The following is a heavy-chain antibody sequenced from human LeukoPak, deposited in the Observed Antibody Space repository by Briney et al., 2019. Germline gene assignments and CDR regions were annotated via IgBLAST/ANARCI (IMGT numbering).Heavy chain of an antibody. J-gene: IGHJ4*02. CDR2: ISSSSSYI. Sequence: GGSLRLSCAASGFTFSSYAMSWVRQAPGKGLEWASSISSSSSYIYYADSVKGRFTISRDNAKNSLYLQMNSLGAEDTAVYYCARDGTVTIFDYWGQGTLVTVSS. D-gene: IGHD4-17*01. CDR3: ARDGTVTIFDY. CDR1: GFTFSSYA. V-gene: IGHV3-21*01.